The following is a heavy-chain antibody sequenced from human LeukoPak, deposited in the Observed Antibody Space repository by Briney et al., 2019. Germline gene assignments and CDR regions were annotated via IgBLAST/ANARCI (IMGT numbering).Heavy chain of an antibody. Sequence: SETLSLTCTVSDASISGHYLTWIRQPPGKGLEWIGYISYIGSTNYNPSLKSRVAISVDTSKNQFSLKLSSVTAADTAVYYCARDQISMNAFDMWGQGTMVTVSS. J-gene: IGHJ3*02. D-gene: IGHD2-8*01. CDR3: ARDQISMNAFDM. V-gene: IGHV4-59*11. CDR1: DASISGHY. CDR2: ISYIGST.